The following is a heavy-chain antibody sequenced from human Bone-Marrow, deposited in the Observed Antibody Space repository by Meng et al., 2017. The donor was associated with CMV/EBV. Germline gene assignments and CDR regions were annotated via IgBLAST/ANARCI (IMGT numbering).Heavy chain of an antibody. D-gene: IGHD4-17*01. CDR3: ATLTVTTTPFDY. CDR2: IAKDGGEK. Sequence: CAASGFRVGGYCMSWVSQAPGKGLEWVANIAKDGGEKHYVDSVRGRFTISRDNAKNSVYLQMNSLRVDDTAKYYCATLTVTTTPFDYWGQGTLVTVSS. V-gene: IGHV3-7*01. CDR1: GFRVGGYC. J-gene: IGHJ4*02.